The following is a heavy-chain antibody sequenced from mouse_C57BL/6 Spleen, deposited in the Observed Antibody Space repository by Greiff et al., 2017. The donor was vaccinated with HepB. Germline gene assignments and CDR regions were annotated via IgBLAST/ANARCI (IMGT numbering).Heavy chain of an antibody. V-gene: IGHV7-3*01. D-gene: IGHD2-2*01. CDR3: ARWWLRYFDV. J-gene: IGHJ1*03. Sequence: EVKLVESGGGLVQPGGSLSLSCAASGFTFTDYYMSWVRQPPGKALEWLGFIRNKANGYTTEYSASVKGRFTISRDNSQSILYLQMNALRAEDSATYYCARWWLRYFDVWGTGTTVTVSS. CDR1: GFTFTDYY. CDR2: IRNKANGYTT.